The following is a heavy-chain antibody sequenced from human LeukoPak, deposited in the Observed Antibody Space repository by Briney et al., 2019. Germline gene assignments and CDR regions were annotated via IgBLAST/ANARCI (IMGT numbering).Heavy chain of an antibody. CDR3: ASPASHLISSGYYYVS. J-gene: IGHJ5*02. Sequence: GGSLRLSCAASGFTVSSNYMSWVRQAPGKGLEWVSVIYSGGSTYYAVTVKGRFTISRDNSKNTLYLQMNSLRAEDTAVYYCASPASHLISSGYYYVSWGQGTLVTVSS. CDR2: IYSGGST. CDR1: GFTVSSNY. D-gene: IGHD3-22*01. V-gene: IGHV3-66*02.